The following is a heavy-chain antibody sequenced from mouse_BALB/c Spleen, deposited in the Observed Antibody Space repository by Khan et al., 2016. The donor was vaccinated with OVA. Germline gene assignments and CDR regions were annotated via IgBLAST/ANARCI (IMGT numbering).Heavy chain of an antibody. V-gene: IGHV1-4*01. Sequence: QVRLQQSGAELARPGASVKMSCKASGYTFTSYTIHWIKKRPGQGLEWIGYINPSNGYTNYNQKFNDKATLPTDNSSTTAYLQLSSLTSDDSAVYTCVRDGAYHRNDGWFAFWGQGTLVTVSA. J-gene: IGHJ3*01. D-gene: IGHD2-14*01. CDR3: VRDGAYHRNDGWFAF. CDR1: GYTFTSYT. CDR2: INPSNGYT.